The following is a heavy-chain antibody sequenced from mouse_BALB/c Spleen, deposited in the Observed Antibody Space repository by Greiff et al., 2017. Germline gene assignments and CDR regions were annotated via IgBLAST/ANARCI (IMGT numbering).Heavy chain of an antibody. V-gene: IGHV5-12-1*01. CDR3: ARHGGNYGLDAMDY. D-gene: IGHD1-1*02. Sequence: EVNLVESGGGLVKPGGSLKLSCAASGFAFSSYDMSWVRQTPEKRLEWVAYISSGGGSTYYPDTVKGRFTISRDNAKNTLYLQMSSLKSEDTAMYYCARHGGNYGLDAMDYWGQGTSVTVSS. CDR1: GFAFSSYD. J-gene: IGHJ4*01. CDR2: ISSGGGST.